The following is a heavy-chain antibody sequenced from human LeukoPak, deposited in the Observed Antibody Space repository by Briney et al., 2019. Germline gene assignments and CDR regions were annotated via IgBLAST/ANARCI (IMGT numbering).Heavy chain of an antibody. Sequence: PGGSLRLSCAASGFTFSSYWMSWVRQAPGKGLEWVASVKEDGSQKNYADTVKGRFTISRDNAQKSLALQMSSLRAEDTAMYYCAREAYWGPGTLVTVSS. V-gene: IGHV3-7*01. CDR1: GFTFSSYW. J-gene: IGHJ4*02. CDR2: VKEDGSQK. CDR3: AREAY.